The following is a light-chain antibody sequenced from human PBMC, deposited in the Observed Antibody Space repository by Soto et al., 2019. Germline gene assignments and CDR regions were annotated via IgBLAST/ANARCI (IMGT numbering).Light chain of an antibody. CDR2: EVT. V-gene: IGLV2-14*02. CDR1: SSDVGGSKL. Sequence: QSALTQPASVSGSPGQSITISCTGTSSDVGGSKLVSWYQHHPGKAPKLIIYEVTNRPSGLSNRFSGSKSDNTASLTISGLQAEDEADYYCVSHISVAYRSIYVFGTGTKLTVL. CDR3: VSHISVAYRSIYV. J-gene: IGLJ1*01.